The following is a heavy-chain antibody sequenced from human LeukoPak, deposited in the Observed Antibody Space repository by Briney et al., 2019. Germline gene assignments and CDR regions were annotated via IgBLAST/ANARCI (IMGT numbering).Heavy chain of an antibody. D-gene: IGHD4-23*01. CDR2: IRYDRSNQ. V-gene: IGHV3-30*02. J-gene: IGHJ3*02. CDR3: AKDRLPRWPDAFDI. CDR1: GFTFNDFG. Sequence: GVSLRLSCATSGFTFNDFGMHWVRQAPGKGWEWLSFIRYDRSNQFYADSVKGRFTISRDYSKNTVYLQMNSLRPEDTADYYCAKDRLPRWPDAFDIWGQGTMVTVSS.